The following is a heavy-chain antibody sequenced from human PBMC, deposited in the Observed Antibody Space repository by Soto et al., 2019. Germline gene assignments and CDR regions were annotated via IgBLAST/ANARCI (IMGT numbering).Heavy chain of an antibody. CDR2: INHSGST. D-gene: IGHD1-26*01. CDR1: GGSFSVYY. V-gene: IGHV4-34*01. Sequence: SETLSLTCAVYGGSFSVYYWSWIRHPPGKGLEWIGEINHSGSTNYNPSLKSRVTISVDTSKNQFSLKLSSVTAADTAVYYCAREGGATPETSSSWRKSFDIWGQGTMVTVSS. J-gene: IGHJ3*02. CDR3: AREGGATPETSSSWRKSFDI.